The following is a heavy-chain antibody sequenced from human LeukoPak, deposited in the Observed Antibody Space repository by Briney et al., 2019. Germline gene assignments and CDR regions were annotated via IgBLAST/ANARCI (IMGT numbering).Heavy chain of an antibody. CDR2: ISGTTSGT. CDR1: GFTFSTCA. Sequence: PGGSLRLSCAASGFTFSTCAMSWVRQASGKGLEWGSGISGTTSGTYYADSVKGRFTISRDNSKNTLFLLVNSLRAEDTAVYYCAKVRTYFYHGLDVWGQGTTVTVSS. V-gene: IGHV3-23*01. J-gene: IGHJ6*02. CDR3: AKVRTYFYHGLDV. D-gene: IGHD1-14*01.